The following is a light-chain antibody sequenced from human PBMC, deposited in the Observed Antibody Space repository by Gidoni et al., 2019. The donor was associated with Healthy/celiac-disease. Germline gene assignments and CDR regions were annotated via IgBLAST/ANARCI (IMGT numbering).Light chain of an antibody. CDR1: QSISSW. V-gene: IGKV1-5*01. J-gene: IGKJ1*01. CDR2: DAS. Sequence: DIPTTQSPSTLSASVGDRVTITCRASQSISSWLAWYQQKPGKAPKLLIYDASSLESGVPSRFSGSGSGTEFTLTISSLQPDDFATYYCQQYNSYSGTFGQGTKVEIK. CDR3: QQYNSYSGT.